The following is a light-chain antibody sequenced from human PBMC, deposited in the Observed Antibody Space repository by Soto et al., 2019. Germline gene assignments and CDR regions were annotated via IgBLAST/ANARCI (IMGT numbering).Light chain of an antibody. CDR3: ATWDDSLNGVV. V-gene: IGLV1-36*01. Sequence: QSVLTQPPSLSEAPRQRVTISCSGSNSNIGNNAVSWYQQFPGKAPKLLVYYDDLVPSGVSDRFSGSKSGTSASLAISGLQSEDEADYYCATWDDSLNGVVFGGGTKLTVL. J-gene: IGLJ2*01. CDR2: YDD. CDR1: NSNIGNNA.